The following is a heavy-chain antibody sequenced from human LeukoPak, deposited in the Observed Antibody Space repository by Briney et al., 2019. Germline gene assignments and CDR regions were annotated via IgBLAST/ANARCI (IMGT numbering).Heavy chain of an antibody. Sequence: GESLKISCKGSGYSFTTYWIGWVRQMPGKGLEWMGIIYPGDPDSRYSPSFQGQVTISADKSISTAYLQWSSLKASDTAIYYCARRCGGSCYDYWGQGTLVTVSS. J-gene: IGHJ4*02. CDR1: GYSFTTYW. V-gene: IGHV5-51*01. D-gene: IGHD2-15*01. CDR2: IYPGDPDS. CDR3: ARRCGGSCYDY.